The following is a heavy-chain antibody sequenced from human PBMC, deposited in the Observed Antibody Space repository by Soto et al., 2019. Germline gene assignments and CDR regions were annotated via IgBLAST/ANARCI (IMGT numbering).Heavy chain of an antibody. CDR2: ISGSGVST. J-gene: IGHJ4*02. D-gene: IGHD6-19*01. V-gene: IGHV3-23*01. Sequence: EVQLLESGGGLVQPGGSLRLSCAASGFTFSSYAMSWVRQAPGKGLEWVSAISGSGVSTYYADSVKGRFTISRDNAKNTLYLQMNSLRAEDTAVYYCAKEGEYSSGWDNFDYWGQGTLVTVSS. CDR1: GFTFSSYA. CDR3: AKEGEYSSGWDNFDY.